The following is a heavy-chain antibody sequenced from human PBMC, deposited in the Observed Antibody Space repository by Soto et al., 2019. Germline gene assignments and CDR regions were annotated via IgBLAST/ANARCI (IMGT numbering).Heavy chain of an antibody. D-gene: IGHD1-26*01. J-gene: IGHJ4*02. CDR1: EFTFSNYS. CDR2: ISDDGGTT. CDR3: ARDRNPGAVVGATSPFEY. Sequence: GGSLRLSCAASEFTFSNYSMSWVRQAPGKGLEWVASISDDGGTTYYADSVKGRFTISRDNAKNTLYLQMNSLRGEDTAVYYCARDRNPGAVVGATSPFEYWGQGTLVTVSS. V-gene: IGHV3-23*01.